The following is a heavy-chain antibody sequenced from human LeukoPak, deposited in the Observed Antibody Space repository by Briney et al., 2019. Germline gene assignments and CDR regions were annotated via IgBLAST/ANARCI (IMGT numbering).Heavy chain of an antibody. CDR3: ASYIVGARGFDY. CDR2: FDPEEGER. J-gene: IGHJ4*02. Sequence: ASVKVSCKVSGYTLTDLSMHWVRRAPGKGLEWMGGFDPEEGERIYAQKFQGRVTMTEDTTTDTAYMELSSLRSDDTAMYYCASYIVGARGFDYWGQGALVTVSS. D-gene: IGHD1-26*01. CDR1: GYTLTDLS. V-gene: IGHV1-24*01.